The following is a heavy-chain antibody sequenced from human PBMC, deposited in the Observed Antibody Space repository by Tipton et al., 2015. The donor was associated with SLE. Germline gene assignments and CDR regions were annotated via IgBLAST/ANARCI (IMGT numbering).Heavy chain of an antibody. V-gene: IGHV4-38-2*01. Sequence: TLSLTCAVSGYSISSGYYWGWIRQPPGKGLEWIGSIYYSGSTYYNPSLKSRVTISVDTSKNQFSLKLSSVTAADTAVYYCAISGGYCSGGSCSHNAIWGQGTMVTVSS. D-gene: IGHD2-15*01. CDR3: AISGGYCSGGSCSHNAI. CDR1: GYSISSGYY. J-gene: IGHJ3*02. CDR2: IYYSGST.